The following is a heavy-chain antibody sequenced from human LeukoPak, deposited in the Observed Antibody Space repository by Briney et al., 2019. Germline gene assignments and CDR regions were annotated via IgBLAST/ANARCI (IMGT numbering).Heavy chain of an antibody. CDR1: GFTLNTNY. CDR3: AREVYSSTWFDL. D-gene: IGHD6-13*01. V-gene: IGHV3-66*01. Sequence: PGGSLRLSCAASGFTLNTNYRNWVSQVPGKGLEWVSVIYAGGNTYYADSVKERFTISRDNSRNTLYLQMNSLRGDDTAVYYCAREVYSSTWFDLWGQGTLVTVSS. J-gene: IGHJ4*02. CDR2: IYAGGNT.